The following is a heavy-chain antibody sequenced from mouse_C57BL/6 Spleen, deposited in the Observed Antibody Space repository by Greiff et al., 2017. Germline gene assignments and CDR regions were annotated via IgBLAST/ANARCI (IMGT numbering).Heavy chain of an antibody. CDR2: IDPSDSYT. CDR3: ARAGRNYDVDYYAMDY. V-gene: IGHV1-50*01. CDR1: GYTFTSYW. Sequence: QVQLKQPGAELVKPGASVKLSCKASGYTFTSYWMQWVKQRPGQGLEWIGEIDPSDSYTNYNQKCKGKATLTVDTSSSTAYMQLSSLTSEDSAVYYCARAGRNYDVDYYAMDYWGQGTSVTVSS. J-gene: IGHJ4*01. D-gene: IGHD1-1*01.